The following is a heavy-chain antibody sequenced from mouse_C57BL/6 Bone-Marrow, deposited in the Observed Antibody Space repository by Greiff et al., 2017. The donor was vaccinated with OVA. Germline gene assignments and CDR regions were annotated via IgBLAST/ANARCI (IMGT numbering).Heavy chain of an antibody. CDR1: GFTITAYY. CDR2: IAPEDGET. D-gene: IGHD3-2*02. Sequence: VQLQQPGAELVKPGASVTLSCTASGFTITAYYMHWVKQRPEQGLEWIGSIAPEDGETPYAPKFQGKATLPVAPSSNTAYLQLSSLTAEDTAVYYGARGVRQLRRRYYWDYWGQGTTRTVSS. CDR3: ARGVRQLRRRYYWDY. J-gene: IGHJ2*01. V-gene: IGHV14-2*01.